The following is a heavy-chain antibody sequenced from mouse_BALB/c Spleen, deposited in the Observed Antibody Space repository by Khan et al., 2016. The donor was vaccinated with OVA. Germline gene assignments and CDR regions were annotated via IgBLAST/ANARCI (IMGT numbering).Heavy chain of an antibody. Sequence: EVQLQESGPSLVKPSQTLYLTCSVTGDSITSGYWSWIRKFPGNKLEYMGCMIYSGNTYYNPSLKSRISITRHTSKNQYYLQLNSVTTEDTAAYYCARSTYRYAFAYWGQGTLVTVSA. CDR2: MIYSGNT. CDR3: ARSTYRYAFAY. CDR1: GDSITSGY. V-gene: IGHV3-8*02. J-gene: IGHJ3*01. D-gene: IGHD2-14*01.